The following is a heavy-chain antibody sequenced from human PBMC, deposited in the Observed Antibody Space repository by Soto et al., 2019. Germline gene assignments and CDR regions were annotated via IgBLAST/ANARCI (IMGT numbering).Heavy chain of an antibody. CDR1: GGSISSGDYY. CDR2: IYYSGST. V-gene: IGHV4-30-4*01. Sequence: SETLSLTCTVSGGSISSGDYYWSWIRQPPGKGLEWIGYIYYSGSTYYNPSLKSRVTISVDTSKNQFSLKLSSVTAADTAVYYCARVWFGELQRADYWRQGTLVTVSS. CDR3: ARVWFGELQRADY. J-gene: IGHJ4*02. D-gene: IGHD3-10*01.